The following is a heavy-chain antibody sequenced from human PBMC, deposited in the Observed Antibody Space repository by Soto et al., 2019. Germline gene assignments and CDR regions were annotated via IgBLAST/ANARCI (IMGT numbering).Heavy chain of an antibody. CDR2: VSSDGSST. CDR1: GFTFSSYW. CDR3: TRGLPNYSSFDS. Sequence: EVQLVESGGGLVQPGESLRLSCAASGFTFSSYWMHWIRQAPGKGLVWVSRVSSDGSSTVYANSVKGRLTISRDNAKNTPYLQMNSLSDEDTAVYYCTRGLPNYSSFDSRGQGTLVTVSS. J-gene: IGHJ4*02. V-gene: IGHV3-74*01. D-gene: IGHD4-4*01.